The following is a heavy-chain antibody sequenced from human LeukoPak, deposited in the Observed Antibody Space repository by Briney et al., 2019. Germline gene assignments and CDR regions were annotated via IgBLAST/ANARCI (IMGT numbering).Heavy chain of an antibody. CDR3: ARDTYYTPDY. Sequence: ASVKVSCKASGYTFTSYGISWVRQAPGQGLEWMGWISAYSGNTVYARNLQGRVTMTTDTSTTTAYMELRSLRSDDTAVYYCARDTYYTPDYWGQGTLVTVSS. D-gene: IGHD3-22*01. CDR1: GYTFTSYG. CDR2: ISAYSGNT. V-gene: IGHV1-18*01. J-gene: IGHJ4*02.